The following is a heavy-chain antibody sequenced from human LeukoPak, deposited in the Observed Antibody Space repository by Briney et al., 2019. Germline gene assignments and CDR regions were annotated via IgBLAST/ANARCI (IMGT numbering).Heavy chain of an antibody. CDR2: IYHSGST. J-gene: IGHJ4*02. CDR3: ASLTYYDILTGSGGFDY. D-gene: IGHD3-9*01. CDR1: GGSISSSNW. Sequence: SGTLSLTCAVSGGSISSSNWWSWVRQPPGKGLEWIGEIYHSGSTNYNPSLKSRVTISVDKSKNQFSLKLSSVTAADTAVYYCASLTYYDILTGSGGFDYWGQGTLVTVSS. V-gene: IGHV4-4*02.